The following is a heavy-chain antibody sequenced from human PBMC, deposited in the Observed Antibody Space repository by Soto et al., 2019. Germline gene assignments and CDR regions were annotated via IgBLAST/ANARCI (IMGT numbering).Heavy chain of an antibody. D-gene: IGHD2-21*02. Sequence: QITLKEFGPALVKPTQTLTLTCSFSGFSLTTTDVGVGWIRQSPGKALEMLALIYWDDDKRFGPALKSRLTITKDTSKDQVILTVTNVDLVDTGTYYCAHRISDTQTFDFWGPGTTVTVS. V-gene: IGHV2-5*05. J-gene: IGHJ3*01. CDR2: IYWDDDK. CDR3: AHRISDTQTFDF. CDR1: GFSLTTTDVG.